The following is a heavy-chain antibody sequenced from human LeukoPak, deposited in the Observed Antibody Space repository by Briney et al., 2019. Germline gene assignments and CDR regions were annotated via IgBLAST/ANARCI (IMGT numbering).Heavy chain of an antibody. Sequence: SETLSLTCTVSGGSISSGSYYWSWIRQPAGKGLEWIGRIYTSGSTNYNPSLKSRVTISVDTSKNQFSLKLSSVTAADTAVYYCARYADYGDYSDWLDPWGQGTLVTVSS. CDR1: GGSISSGSYY. J-gene: IGHJ5*02. CDR2: IYTSGST. CDR3: ARYADYGDYSDWLDP. V-gene: IGHV4-61*02. D-gene: IGHD4-17*01.